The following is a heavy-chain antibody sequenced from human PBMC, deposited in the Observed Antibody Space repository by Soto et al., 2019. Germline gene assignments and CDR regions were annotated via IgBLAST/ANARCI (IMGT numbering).Heavy chain of an antibody. Sequence: QVQLLQSGAEVKKPGSSVKVSCKPPGGTFSSYAISWGRQAPGQGREWMGGIMPIFGTANYAQKFQGRVTITADESTSTDYMELHSLRSEETAVYYCASHSYGILSETFDAFDIWGQGTMVTVSS. CDR1: GGTFSSYA. J-gene: IGHJ3*02. CDR2: IMPIFGTA. D-gene: IGHD3-9*01. V-gene: IGHV1-69*01. CDR3: ASHSYGILSETFDAFDI.